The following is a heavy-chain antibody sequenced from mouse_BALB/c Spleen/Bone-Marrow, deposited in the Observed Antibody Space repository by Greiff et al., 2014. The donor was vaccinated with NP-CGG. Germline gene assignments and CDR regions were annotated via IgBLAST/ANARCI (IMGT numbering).Heavy chain of an antibody. V-gene: IGHV1-14*01. J-gene: IGHJ2*01. CDR3: ARSEYFGSSYDY. Sequence: VQLKESGPELVKPGASVKMSCKASGYTFTSYVMHWMKQKPGQGLEWIGYINPYNDGTKYNETFKGKATLISDKSSSTAYMDLSSLTSEDSAVYFCARSEYFGSSYDYWGQGTTLTVSS. CDR1: GYTFTSYV. D-gene: IGHD1-1*01. CDR2: INPYNDGT.